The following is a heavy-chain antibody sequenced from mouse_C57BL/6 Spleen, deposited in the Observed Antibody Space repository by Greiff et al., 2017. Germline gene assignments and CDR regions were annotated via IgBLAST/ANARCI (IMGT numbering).Heavy chain of an antibody. D-gene: IGHD2-3*01. CDR2: IYPGSGST. CDR1: GYTFTSYW. J-gene: IGHJ2*01. CDR3: ARRWDGYPYYFDY. V-gene: IGHV1-55*01. Sequence: QVQLKQPGAELVKPGASVKMSCKASGYTFTSYWITWVKQRPGQGLEWIGDIYPGSGSTNYNEKFKSKATLTVDTSSSTAYMQLSSLTSEDSAVYYCARRWDGYPYYFDYWGQGTTLTVSS.